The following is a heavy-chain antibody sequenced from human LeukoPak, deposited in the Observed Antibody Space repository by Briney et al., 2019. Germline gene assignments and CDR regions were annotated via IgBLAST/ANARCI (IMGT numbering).Heavy chain of an antibody. V-gene: IGHV3-30*03. CDR1: GFTFSSYW. J-gene: IGHJ4*02. CDR3: ARVMTTVTPDLDY. D-gene: IGHD4-17*01. Sequence: GGSLRLSCAASGFTFSSYWMNWARQAPGKGLEWVAVISYDGSNKYYADSVKGRFTISRDNSKNTLYLQMNSLRAEDTAVYYCARVMTTVTPDLDYWGQGTLVTVSS. CDR2: ISYDGSNK.